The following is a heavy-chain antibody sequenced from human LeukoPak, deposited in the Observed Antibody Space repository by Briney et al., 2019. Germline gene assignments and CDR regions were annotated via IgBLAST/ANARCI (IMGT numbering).Heavy chain of an antibody. V-gene: IGHV3-23*01. CDR1: GFTFGSSA. CDR3: AKGSLGSWYYFDY. D-gene: IGHD6-13*01. J-gene: IGHJ4*02. Sequence: PGGSLRLSCAASGFTFGSSATSWVRQAPGKGPEWVSTFSRSGPDTYYADSVKGRFTIFRDNSKNTLYLKMNSLRAEDTAVYYCAKGSLGSWYYFDYWGQGTLVTVSS. CDR2: FSRSGPDT.